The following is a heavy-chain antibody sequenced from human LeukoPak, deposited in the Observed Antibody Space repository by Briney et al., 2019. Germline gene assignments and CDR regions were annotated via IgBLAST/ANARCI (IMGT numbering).Heavy chain of an antibody. CDR1: GFTFSNFG. CDR3: AKQMAVDYFDY. Sequence: GRSLRLSCAASGFTFSNFGMHWVRQAPGKGLEWVAVISYDGKNEYYTDSVKGRFTISRDNAKNTVYLQMNSLKPEDTAVYYCAKQMAVDYFDYWGQGTPVTVSS. V-gene: IGHV3-30*18. CDR2: ISYDGKNE. D-gene: IGHD5-24*01. J-gene: IGHJ4*02.